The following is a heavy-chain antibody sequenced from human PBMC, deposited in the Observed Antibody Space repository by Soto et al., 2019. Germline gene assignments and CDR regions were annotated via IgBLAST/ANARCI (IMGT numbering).Heavy chain of an antibody. CDR1: HEIFNPNW. V-gene: IGHV5-10-1*01. Sequence: ESLTIFFPTAHEIFNPNWITWVRQMPGRGLEWVGRIDPSDSYTTYNPSLKGHVILSVDKSMNTAYVQWTSLRASDTAMYFCGRDFGSGHADVWGQGTLVTVYS. D-gene: IGHD1-26*01. CDR2: IDPSDSYT. J-gene: IGHJ1*01. CDR3: GRDFGSGHADV.